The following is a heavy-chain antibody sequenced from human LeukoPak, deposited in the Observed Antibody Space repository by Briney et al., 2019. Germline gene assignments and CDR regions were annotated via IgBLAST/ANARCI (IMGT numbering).Heavy chain of an antibody. J-gene: IGHJ4*02. CDR2: IRYDGSNK. CDR3: AKDFSVYYYDSRVLDY. Sequence: PAGGSLRLSCAASGFTFSSYGMHWVRQAPGKGLEWVAFIRYDGSNKYYADSVKGRFTISRDNSKNTLYLQMNSLRAEDTAVYYCAKDFSVYYYDSRVLDYWGQGTLVTVSS. D-gene: IGHD3-22*01. CDR1: GFTFSSYG. V-gene: IGHV3-30*02.